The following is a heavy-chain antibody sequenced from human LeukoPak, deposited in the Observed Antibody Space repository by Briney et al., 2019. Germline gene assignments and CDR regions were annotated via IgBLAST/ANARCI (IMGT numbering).Heavy chain of an antibody. V-gene: IGHV1-18*01. Sequence: ASVKVSCKASGYTFTSYGISWVRQAPGQGLEWMGWISAYDANTKYSQKIQGRVTMTTDTSTSTAYMDLRSLRSDDTAVYYCARGDWTLEYWGQGTLVTVSS. CDR2: ISAYDANT. CDR3: ARGDWTLEY. J-gene: IGHJ4*02. CDR1: GYTFTSYG. D-gene: IGHD2-21*02.